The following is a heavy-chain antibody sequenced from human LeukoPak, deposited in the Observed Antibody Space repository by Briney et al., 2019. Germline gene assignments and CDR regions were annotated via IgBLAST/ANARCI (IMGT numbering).Heavy chain of an antibody. J-gene: IGHJ4*02. V-gene: IGHV3-43*02. Sequence: GGSLRLSCVASGLPIADFAMHWVRQAPGKGLEWVSLISGDGVSTFYADSVKGRFSISRDNSKNSLYLEMDSLRTEDAAMYYCAKESGKFDYWGQGTLVAVSS. CDR3: AKESGKFDY. CDR2: ISGDGVST. CDR1: GLPIADFA.